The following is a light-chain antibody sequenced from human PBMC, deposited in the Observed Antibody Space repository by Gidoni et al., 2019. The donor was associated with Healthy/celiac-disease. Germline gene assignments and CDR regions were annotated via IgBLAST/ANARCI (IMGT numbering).Light chain of an antibody. CDR3: CSYAGSSTSSV. J-gene: IGLJ3*02. CDR1: SSDVGSYNL. CDR2: EGS. V-gene: IGLV2-23*01. Sequence: QSALTQPASVSGSPGQSITISCTGTSSDVGSYNLVSWYQQHPGKAPKLRIYEGSKRPSGVSNRFSGSKSGNTASLTISGLQAEDEADYYCCSYAGSSTSSVFGGGTKLTVL.